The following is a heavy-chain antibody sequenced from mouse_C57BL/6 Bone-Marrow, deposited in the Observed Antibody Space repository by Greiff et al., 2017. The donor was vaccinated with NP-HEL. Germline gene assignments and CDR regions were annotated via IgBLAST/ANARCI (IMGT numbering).Heavy chain of an antibody. D-gene: IGHD2-5*01. CDR3: AIPLYYSNSWFAY. Sequence: VQLQQPGAELVKPGASVKVSCKASGYTFTSYWMHWVKQRPGQGLEWIGRIHPSDSATNYNQKFKGKATLTVDKSSSTAYMQLSSLTSEDSAVYYCAIPLYYSNSWFAYWGQGTLVTVSA. CDR1: GYTFTSYW. J-gene: IGHJ3*01. V-gene: IGHV1-74*01. CDR2: IHPSDSAT.